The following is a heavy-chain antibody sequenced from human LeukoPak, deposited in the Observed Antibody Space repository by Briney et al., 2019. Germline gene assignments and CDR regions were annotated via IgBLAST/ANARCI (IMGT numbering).Heavy chain of an antibody. Sequence: GGSLRLSCVGSGVIVRGNYMTWVRQAPGKGLEWVSSISTSSIYIYYADSLKGRFTISRDNAKNSLFLQMNSLRVEDTAVYYCAREAIMVRGVINAFDIWGQGTMVTVSS. V-gene: IGHV3-21*01. J-gene: IGHJ3*02. D-gene: IGHD3-10*01. CDR3: AREAIMVRGVINAFDI. CDR1: GVIVRGNY. CDR2: ISTSSIYI.